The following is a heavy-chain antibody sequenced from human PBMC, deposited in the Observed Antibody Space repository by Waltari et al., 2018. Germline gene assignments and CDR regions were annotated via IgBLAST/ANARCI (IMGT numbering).Heavy chain of an antibody. CDR2: INHGGGT. CDR3: MLRPGSYGYDFDY. D-gene: IGHD3-16*01. Sequence: QVQLQQWGAGLLKPSETLSLTCAVYGGSFSGYYWSWSRQPPGEGLEWIGEINHGGGTNYKPSLKSRVTISVDTSKIRLSLKLSSVTAADTAVYYCMLRPGSYGYDFDYWGQGTLVTVSS. J-gene: IGHJ4*02. CDR1: GGSFSGYY. V-gene: IGHV4-34*01.